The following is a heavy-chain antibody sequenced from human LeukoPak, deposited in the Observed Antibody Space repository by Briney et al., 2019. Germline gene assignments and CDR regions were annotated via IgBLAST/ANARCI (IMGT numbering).Heavy chain of an antibody. V-gene: IGHV5-51*01. D-gene: IGHD6-13*01. CDR2: IYPGYSHT. CDR1: GYSFTSYW. J-gene: IGHJ5*02. Sequence: GESLNTSWKCFGYSFTSYWIGWVPQIPGKGLEWVGIIYPGYSHTRFSPIFQGQVTISTDKSISPAYLQGSSLKASDTAMYYCARHGLMARYRRAAANLFDPWGQGTLVTVSS. CDR3: ARHGLMARYRRAAANLFDP.